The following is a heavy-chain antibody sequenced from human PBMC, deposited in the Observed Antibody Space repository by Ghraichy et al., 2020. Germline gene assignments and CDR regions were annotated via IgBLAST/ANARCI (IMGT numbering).Heavy chain of an antibody. D-gene: IGHD5-12*01. J-gene: IGHJ4*02. Sequence: ETLSLTCTVSGGSISSYYWSWIRQPPGKGLEWIGYIYYSGSTNYNPSLKSRVTISVDTSKNQFSLKLSSVTAADTAVYYCVRLKNAGWLLGHFDYWGQGTLVTVSS. CDR1: GGSISSYY. CDR2: IYYSGST. V-gene: IGHV4-59*08. CDR3: VRLKNAGWLLGHFDY.